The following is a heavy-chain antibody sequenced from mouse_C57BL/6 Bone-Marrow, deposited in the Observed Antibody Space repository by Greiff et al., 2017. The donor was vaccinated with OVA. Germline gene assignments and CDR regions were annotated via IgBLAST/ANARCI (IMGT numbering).Heavy chain of an antibody. CDR3: ARGTAQVMDY. CDR2: IYPGGGYT. Sequence: VQLQQSGAELVRPGTSVKMSCKASGYTFTNYWIGWAKQRPGHGLEWIGDIYPGGGYTNYNEKFKGKATLTADKSSSTAYMQFISLTSEDSAIYYCARGTAQVMDYWGQGTSVTVSS. CDR1: GYTFTNYW. D-gene: IGHD3-2*02. V-gene: IGHV1-63*01. J-gene: IGHJ4*01.